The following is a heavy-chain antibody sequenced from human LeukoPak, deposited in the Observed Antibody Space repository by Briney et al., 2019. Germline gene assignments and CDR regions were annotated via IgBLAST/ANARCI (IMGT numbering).Heavy chain of an antibody. Sequence: PGGSLRLSCAASGFTFSIYSMTWVRQAPGKGLEWVSYITSSSTIFYADSVKGRFTVSRDNAKNSLYLQMNSLRAEDTAVYYCASVRGGYWGQGTLVTVSS. D-gene: IGHD3-16*01. J-gene: IGHJ4*02. CDR2: ITSSSTI. V-gene: IGHV3-48*01. CDR1: GFTFSIYS. CDR3: ASVRGGY.